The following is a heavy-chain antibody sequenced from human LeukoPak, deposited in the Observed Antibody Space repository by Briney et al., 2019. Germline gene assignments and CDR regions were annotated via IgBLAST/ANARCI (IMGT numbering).Heavy chain of an antibody. V-gene: IGHV4-38-2*01. CDR3: ARGQWLAPDY. CDR2: IYHSGST. CDR1: GYSISSGYY. D-gene: IGHD6-19*01. Sequence: SETLSLTCAVSGYSISSGYYWGWIRQPPGKGLEWIGSIYHSGSTYYNPSLKSRVTISVDTSKNQFSLKLSSVTAADTAVYYCARGQWLAPDYWGQGTLVTVSS. J-gene: IGHJ4*02.